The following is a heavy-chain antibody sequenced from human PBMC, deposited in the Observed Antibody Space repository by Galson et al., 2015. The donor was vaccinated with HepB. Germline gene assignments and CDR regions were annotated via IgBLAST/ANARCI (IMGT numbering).Heavy chain of an antibody. CDR2: ISWNSGSI. Sequence: SLRLSCAASGFTFDDYAMHWVRQAPGKGLEWVSGISWNSGSIGYADSVKGRFTISRDNAKNSLYLQMNSLRAEDTALYYCAKGVVGGDYGYYYYYGMDVWGQGTTVTVSS. V-gene: IGHV3-9*01. CDR1: GFTFDDYA. CDR3: AKGVVGGDYGYYYYYGMDV. D-gene: IGHD4-17*01. J-gene: IGHJ6*02.